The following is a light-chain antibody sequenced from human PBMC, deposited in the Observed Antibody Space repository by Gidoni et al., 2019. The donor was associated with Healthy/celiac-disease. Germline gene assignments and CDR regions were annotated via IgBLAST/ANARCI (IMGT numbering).Light chain of an antibody. V-gene: IGKV3-20*01. CDR2: GAS. CDR3: QQYGSSPQT. CDR1: QSVSSSY. J-gene: IGKJ1*01. Sequence: EIVLTQSPGTLSLSPGESATLSCRASQSVSSSYVAWYQQKPGQAPRLLIYGASSRATGIPDRFSGSGSGTDFTLTISRLEPEDFAVYYCQQYGSSPQTFGQGTKVEIK.